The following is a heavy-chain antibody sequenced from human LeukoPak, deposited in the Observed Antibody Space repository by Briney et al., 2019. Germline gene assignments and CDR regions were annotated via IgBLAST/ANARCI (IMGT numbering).Heavy chain of an antibody. CDR2: IIPIFGTA. V-gene: IGHV1-69*06. Sequence: ASVKVSRKASGGTFSSYAISWVRQAPGQGLEWMGGIIPIFGTANYAQKFQGRVTITADKSTSTAYMELSSLRSEDTAVYYCARDVGGYSVNWFDPWGQGTLVTVSS. J-gene: IGHJ5*02. CDR3: ARDVGGYSVNWFDP. D-gene: IGHD2-15*01. CDR1: GGTFSSYA.